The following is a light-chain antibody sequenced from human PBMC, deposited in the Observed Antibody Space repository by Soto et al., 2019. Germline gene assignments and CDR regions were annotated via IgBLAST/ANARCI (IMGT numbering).Light chain of an antibody. Sequence: QAVLTQEPSLTVSPGGTVTLTCGSSTAAVTNGHYPYWFQQKPGQAPRTLIYDTTNRHSWTPARFSGSLLGGKAALTLSGAQPEDEAEYYCLLSYNGPYVFGTGTKVTV. CDR2: DTT. V-gene: IGLV7-46*01. J-gene: IGLJ1*01. CDR3: LLSYNGPYV. CDR1: TAAVTNGHY.